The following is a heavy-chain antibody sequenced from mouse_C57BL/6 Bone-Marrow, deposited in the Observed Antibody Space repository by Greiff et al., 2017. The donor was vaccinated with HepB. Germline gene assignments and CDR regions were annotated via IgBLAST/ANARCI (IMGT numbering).Heavy chain of an antibody. V-gene: IGHV1-22*01. CDR3: ARDYYGSSYVGWFAY. CDR1: GYTFTDYN. J-gene: IGHJ3*01. D-gene: IGHD1-1*01. Sequence: VQLKESGPELVKPGASVKMSCKASGYTFTDYNMHWVKQNHGKSLEWIGYINPNNGGTSYNQKFKGKATLTVNKSSSTAYMELRSLTSEDSAVYYCARDYYGSSYVGWFAYWGQGTLVTVSA. CDR2: INPNNGGT.